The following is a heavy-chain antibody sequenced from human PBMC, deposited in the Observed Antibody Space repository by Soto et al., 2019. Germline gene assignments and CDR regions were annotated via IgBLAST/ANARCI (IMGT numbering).Heavy chain of an antibody. D-gene: IGHD6-6*01. J-gene: IGHJ6*02. CDR3: ARARYSSSSSYYYGMDV. CDR1: GFTFSSYS. Sequence: PGGSLRLSCAASGFTFSSYSMNWVRQAPGKGLEWVSSISSSSSYIYYADSVKGRFTISRDNAKNSLYLQMNSLRAEDAAVYYCARARYSSSSSYYYGMDVWGQGTTVTVSS. V-gene: IGHV3-21*01. CDR2: ISSSSSYI.